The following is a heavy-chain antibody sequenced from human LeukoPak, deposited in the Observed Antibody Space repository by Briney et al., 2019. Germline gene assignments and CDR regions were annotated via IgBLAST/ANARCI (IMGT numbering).Heavy chain of an antibody. CDR3: ARRYFDY. CDR2: IKQDGSEK. D-gene: IGHD1-14*01. CDR1: GFTFSNYW. Sequence: GGSLRLSCAASGFTFSNYWMSWIRQAPGKGLEWVANIKQDGSEKYYVDSVKGRFTISRDNAKNSLYLQMNSLRAEDTAVYYCARRYFDYWGQGTLVTVSS. J-gene: IGHJ4*02. V-gene: IGHV3-7*01.